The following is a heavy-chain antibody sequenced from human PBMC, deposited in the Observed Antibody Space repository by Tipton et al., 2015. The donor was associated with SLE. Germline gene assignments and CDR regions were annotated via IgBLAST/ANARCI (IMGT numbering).Heavy chain of an antibody. CDR3: AKRKGGLYSGSRAVDY. V-gene: IGHV3-23*01. J-gene: IGHJ4*02. CDR2: ISGSGGST. D-gene: IGHD1-26*01. CDR1: GFTFSSYA. Sequence: SLRLSCAASGFTFSSYAMSWVRQAPGKGLEWVPAISGSGGSTYYADSVKGRFTISRDNSKNTLYLQMNSLRAEDTAVYYCAKRKGGLYSGSRAVDYWGQGTLVTVSS.